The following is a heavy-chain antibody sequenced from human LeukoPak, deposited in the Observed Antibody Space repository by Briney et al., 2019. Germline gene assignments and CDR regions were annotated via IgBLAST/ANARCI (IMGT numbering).Heavy chain of an antibody. CDR1: GFTFDDYT. V-gene: IGHV3-43*01. D-gene: IGHD3-16*01. Sequence: TGGSLRLSCAASGFTFDDYTMHWVRQAPGKGLEWVSLISWDGGSTYYADSVKGRFTISRDNSKNSLYLQMNSLRTEDTALYYCAKGGRLGDAFDIWGQGTMVTVSS. J-gene: IGHJ3*02. CDR2: ISWDGGST. CDR3: AKGGRLGDAFDI.